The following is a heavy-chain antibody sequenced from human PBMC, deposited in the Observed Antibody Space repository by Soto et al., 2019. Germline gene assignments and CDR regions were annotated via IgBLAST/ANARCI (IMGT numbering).Heavy chain of an antibody. CDR3: ARDKVWGGFDI. J-gene: IGHJ3*02. D-gene: IGHD3-16*01. CDR1: GYSFSNYN. CDR2: ISGYNGNT. Sequence: ASVKVSCKSSGYSFSNYNFCWVRQAPGQGLEWLGWISGYNGNTNYAQKLQGRVTMTTDSFTSTAYMELRSLRSDDTAVYYCARDKVWGGFDIRGQGTMVTVSS. V-gene: IGHV1-18*01.